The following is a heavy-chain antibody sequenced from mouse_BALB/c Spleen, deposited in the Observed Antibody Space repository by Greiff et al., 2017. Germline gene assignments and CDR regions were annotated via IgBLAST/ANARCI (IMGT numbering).Heavy chain of an antibody. CDR1: GYSFTSYY. CDR2: IFPGSGNT. J-gene: IGHJ3*01. CDR3: AREGGRAFAY. V-gene: IGHV1-66*01. D-gene: IGHD3-1*01. Sequence: QVQLQQSGPELVKPGASVKISCKASGYSFTSYYIHWVKQRPGQGLEWIGWIFPGSGNTKYNEKFKGKATLTADTSSSTAYMQLSSLTSEDSAVYFCAREGGRAFAYWGQGTLVTVSA.